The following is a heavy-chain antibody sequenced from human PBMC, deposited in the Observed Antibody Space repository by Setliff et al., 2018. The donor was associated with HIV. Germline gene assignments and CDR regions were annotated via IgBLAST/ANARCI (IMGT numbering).Heavy chain of an antibody. Sequence: GSLRLSCEGSGFTVNRHYMSWVRQAPGKGLEWVSVIYSDGSAFYADSVKGRFTISRDNSKSTLYLQMNSLRAEDTAIYYCAKHRSIGVAGYDAFDIWGQGTMVTVSS. V-gene: IGHV3-66*04. J-gene: IGHJ3*02. D-gene: IGHD6-19*01. CDR2: IYSDGSA. CDR1: GFTVNRHY. CDR3: AKHRSIGVAGYDAFDI.